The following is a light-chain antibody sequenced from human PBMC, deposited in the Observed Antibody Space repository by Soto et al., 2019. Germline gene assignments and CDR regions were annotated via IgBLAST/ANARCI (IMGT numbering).Light chain of an antibody. CDR3: QQSYSTPQT. CDR1: QSISSY. J-gene: IGKJ1*01. CDR2: AAS. V-gene: IGKV1-39*01. Sequence: DIQMTQSPSSLSASVGDRVTITCRASQSISSYLNWYQQKPGKAPKLLIYAASSLQCGVPSRFSGSRSGTDFTLTISSLQPEDFATYYCQQSYSTPQTFGQLTKWEIK.